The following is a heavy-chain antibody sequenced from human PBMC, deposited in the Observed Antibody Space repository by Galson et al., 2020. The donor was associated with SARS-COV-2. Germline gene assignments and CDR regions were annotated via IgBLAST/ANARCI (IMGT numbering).Heavy chain of an antibody. Sequence: GGSLRLSCAASGFTFDDYAMHWVRQAPGKGLEWVSGISWNSGSIGYADSVKGRFTISRDNAKNSLYLQMNSLRAEDTALYYCAKDGFWELLIWGQGTLVTVSS. CDR1: GFTFDDYA. D-gene: IGHD3-10*01. CDR2: ISWNSGSI. CDR3: AKDGFWELLI. J-gene: IGHJ4*02. V-gene: IGHV3-9*01.